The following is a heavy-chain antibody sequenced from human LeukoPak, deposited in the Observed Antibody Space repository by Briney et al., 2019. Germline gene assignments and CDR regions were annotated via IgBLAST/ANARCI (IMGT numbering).Heavy chain of an antibody. CDR1: GGSISSSNW. CDR2: IYHSGST. V-gene: IGHV4-4*02. D-gene: IGHD3-3*01. Sequence: PSGTLSLTCAVSGGSISSSNWWSWVRQPPGKGLEWIGEIYHSGSTNYNPSLKSRVTISVDKSKNQFPLKLSSVTAAETAVYYCAREHYDFWSGSQRRGYFDYWGQGTLVTVSS. J-gene: IGHJ4*02. CDR3: AREHYDFWSGSQRRGYFDY.